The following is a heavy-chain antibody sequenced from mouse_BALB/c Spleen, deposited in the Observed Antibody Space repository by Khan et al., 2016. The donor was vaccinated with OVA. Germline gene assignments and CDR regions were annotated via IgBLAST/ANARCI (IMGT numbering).Heavy chain of an antibody. V-gene: IGHV3-2*02. CDR3: ARGNYYGYALDY. CDR1: GYSITSNYA. D-gene: IGHD1-1*01. CDR2: ISYSGST. J-gene: IGHJ4*01. Sequence: EVQLQESGPGLVKPSQSLSLTCTVNGYSITSNYAWNWIRQFPGNKLEWMGYISYSGSTNYNPSIKGRLSITRDTSKNQFFLLLHSVTTEDSATYYCARGNYYGYALDYWGQGTSVTVSS.